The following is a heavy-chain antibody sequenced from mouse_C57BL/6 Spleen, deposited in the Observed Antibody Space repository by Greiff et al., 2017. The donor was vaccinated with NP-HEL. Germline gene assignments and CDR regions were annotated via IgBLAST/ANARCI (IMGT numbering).Heavy chain of an antibody. Sequence: QVQLKQSGAELARPGASVKLSCKASGYTFTSYGISWVKQRTGQGLEWIGEIYPRSGNTYYNEKFKGKATLTADKSSSTAYMELRRLTSEDSAGYFCARPIKDAMDYWGQGTSVTVSS. J-gene: IGHJ4*01. V-gene: IGHV1-81*01. CDR1: GYTFTSYG. CDR2: IYPRSGNT. D-gene: IGHD2-4*01. CDR3: ARPIKDAMDY.